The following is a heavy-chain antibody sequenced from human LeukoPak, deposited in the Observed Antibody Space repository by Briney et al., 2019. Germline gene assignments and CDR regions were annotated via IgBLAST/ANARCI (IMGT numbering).Heavy chain of an antibody. J-gene: IGHJ3*02. D-gene: IGHD3-10*01. CDR2: INSDGST. CDR3: ARAGDYGSGSCAFDM. V-gene: IGHV3-74*01. Sequence: GGSLRLSCAASGFTFSSYWMHWVRQAPGKGLVWVSRINSDGSTTYADSVKGRFTISRDNAKNTLYLQMNSLRAEDTAVYYCARAGDYGSGSCAFDMWGQGTMVTVSS. CDR1: GFTFSSYW.